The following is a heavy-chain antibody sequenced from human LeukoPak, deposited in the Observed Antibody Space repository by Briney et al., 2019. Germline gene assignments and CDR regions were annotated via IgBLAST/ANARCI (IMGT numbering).Heavy chain of an antibody. V-gene: IGHV4-34*01. CDR2: INHSGST. CDR3: ARYVLSGSYYYYYYYMDV. Sequence: SETLSLTCAVYGGSFSGYYWSCIRQPPGKGLEWIGEINHSGSTNYNPSLKSRVTISVDTSKNQFSLKLSSVTAADTAVYYCARYVLSGSYYYYYYYMDVWGKGTTVTVSS. CDR1: GGSFSGYY. J-gene: IGHJ6*03. D-gene: IGHD1-26*01.